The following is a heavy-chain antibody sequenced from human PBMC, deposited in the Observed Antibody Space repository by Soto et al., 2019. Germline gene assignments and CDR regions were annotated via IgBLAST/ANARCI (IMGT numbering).Heavy chain of an antibody. V-gene: IGHV3-30-3*01. J-gene: IGHJ4*02. CDR3: EREPYGSGRNDY. CDR2: ISYDGSNK. D-gene: IGHD3-10*01. Sequence: QVQLVEAGGGLVQPGRSLRLSCAASVFTFSNYAMHWVRQAPGKGLEWVAVISYDGSNKYFADSVKGRFTISRDNSKHTLYLQMGSLRAVDTAVYYCEREPYGSGRNDYWGQGTLVTVSS. CDR1: VFTFSNYA.